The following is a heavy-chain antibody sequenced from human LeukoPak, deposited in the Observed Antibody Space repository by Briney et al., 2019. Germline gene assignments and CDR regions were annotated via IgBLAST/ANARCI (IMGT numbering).Heavy chain of an antibody. Sequence: ETLSLTCTVSGGSISSYYWSWIRQPAGKGLEWIGRIYTSGTTNYNPSLKSRVTMSVDTSKNQFSLKLSSVTAADTAVYYCATGGLYDFWSDYYYMDVWGKGTTVTVSS. J-gene: IGHJ6*03. CDR2: IYTSGTT. CDR3: ATGGLYDFWSDYYYMDV. CDR1: GGSISSYY. V-gene: IGHV4-4*07. D-gene: IGHD3-3*01.